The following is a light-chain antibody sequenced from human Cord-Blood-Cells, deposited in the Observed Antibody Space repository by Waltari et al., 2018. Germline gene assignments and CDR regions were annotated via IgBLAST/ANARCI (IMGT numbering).Light chain of an antibody. CDR1: QGISSY. Sequence: AIRMTQSPSSFSASTGDRVTITCRASQGISSYLAWYQQKPGKAPKLLIYAASTLQSAVPSRFSGSGSGTDFTLTISCLQSEDFATYYCRQYYSYPLTFGGGTKVEIK. J-gene: IGKJ4*01. CDR3: RQYYSYPLT. CDR2: AAS. V-gene: IGKV1-8*01.